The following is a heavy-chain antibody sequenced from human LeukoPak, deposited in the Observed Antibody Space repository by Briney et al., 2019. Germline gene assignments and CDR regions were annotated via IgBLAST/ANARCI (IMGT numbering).Heavy chain of an antibody. D-gene: IGHD5-24*01. CDR3: ARLSDGPPRGYFDY. V-gene: IGHV4-39*01. CDR1: GGSISSSSYY. J-gene: IGHJ4*02. Sequence: SETLSLTCTVSGGSISSSSYYWGWIRQPPGKGLEWIGSIYYSGSTYYNPSLKSRVTISVDTSKNQFSLKLSSVTAADTAVYYCARLSDGPPRGYFDYWGQGTLVTVSS. CDR2: IYYSGST.